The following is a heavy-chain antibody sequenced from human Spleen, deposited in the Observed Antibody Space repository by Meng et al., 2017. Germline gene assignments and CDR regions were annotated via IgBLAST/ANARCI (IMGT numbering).Heavy chain of an antibody. V-gene: IGHV1-2*06. CDR2: INPKSGDT. CDR1: GYTFPDEY. J-gene: IGHJ4*02. CDR3: ARDEDISAAGYLLGDF. D-gene: IGHD6-13*01. Sequence: QVALGPLGAEGKKPGASVKVPCKASGYTFPDEYLHWVRRAPGQGLEWMGRINPKSGDTHYAQKFQGRVTMTGDTSISTAYMELSGLRSDDTAVYYCARDEDISAAGYLLGDFWGQGTLVTVSS.